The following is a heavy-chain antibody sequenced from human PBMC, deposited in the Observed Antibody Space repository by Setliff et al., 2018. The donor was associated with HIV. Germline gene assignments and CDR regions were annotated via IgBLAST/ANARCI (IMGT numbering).Heavy chain of an antibody. J-gene: IGHJ4*02. D-gene: IGHD3-16*02. Sequence: SETLSLTCTVSGGSISDSDFYWSWIRQHPGKALEWIGYIHHSGSTFYNPSLKSRLTISIDTSKSQFSLRLSYVTAADTAVYYCASGRVRQSRRFGGVIVLPPFDYWGQGTLVTVSS. CDR1: GGSISDSDFY. CDR3: ASGRVRQSRRFGGVIVLPPFDY. V-gene: IGHV4-31*03. CDR2: IHHSGST.